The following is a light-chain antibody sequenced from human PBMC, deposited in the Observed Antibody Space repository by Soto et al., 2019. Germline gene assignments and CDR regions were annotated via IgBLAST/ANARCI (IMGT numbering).Light chain of an antibody. Sequence: EIVLTQSPGTLSLSPGERATLSCRASQSVRSSYLAWYQQKPGQAPRLLIYGASIRATGIPDRFGGSGSGTDFTLTISRLEREGCAVNYCQQYGDSPLVGLGTKVDIK. V-gene: IGKV3-20*01. J-gene: IGKJ3*01. CDR3: QQYGDSPL. CDR2: GAS. CDR1: QSVRSSY.